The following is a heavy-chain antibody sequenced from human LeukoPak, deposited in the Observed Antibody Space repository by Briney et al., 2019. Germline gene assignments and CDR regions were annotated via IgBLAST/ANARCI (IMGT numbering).Heavy chain of an antibody. V-gene: IGHV3-23*01. D-gene: IGHD1-26*01. Sequence: GGSLRLSCAASGFTFSSYAMSWVRQAPGKGLEWVSAISGSGGSTYYADSVKGRFTISRDSSKNTLYLQMNSLRAEDTAEYYCAKSLLTTASGTGRAFDVWGQGTMVTVSA. CDR2: ISGSGGST. CDR1: GFTFSSYA. CDR3: AKSLLTTASGTGRAFDV. J-gene: IGHJ3*01.